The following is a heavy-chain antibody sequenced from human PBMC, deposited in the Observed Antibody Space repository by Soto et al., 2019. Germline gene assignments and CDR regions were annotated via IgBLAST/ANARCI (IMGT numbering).Heavy chain of an antibody. CDR1: GGSISSGGYY. Sequence: SETLSLTCTVSGGSISSGGYYWSWIRQHPGKGLERIGYIYYSGSTYYNPSLKSRVTISVDTSKNQFSLKLSSVTAADTAVYYCARDTYYYGSGSYYNSSYYYYYGMDVWGQGTTVTVSS. CDR3: ARDTYYYGSGSYYNSSYYYYYGMDV. D-gene: IGHD3-10*01. CDR2: IYYSGST. V-gene: IGHV4-31*03. J-gene: IGHJ6*02.